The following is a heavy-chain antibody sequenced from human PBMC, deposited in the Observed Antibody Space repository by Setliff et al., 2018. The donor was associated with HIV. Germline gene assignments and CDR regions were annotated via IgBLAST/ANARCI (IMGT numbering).Heavy chain of an antibody. CDR2: IIPVRGLA. Sequence: SVKVSCKASGGTFNTHAFSWVRQAPGQGLEWMGGIIPVRGLANYARNFQGRVPITADTSTNTAYLEVVSLRSEDTAIYYCARHYFDSNSYYRPPFDSWGQGTPVTVSS. CDR3: ARHYFDSNSYYRPPFDS. D-gene: IGHD3-22*01. V-gene: IGHV1-69*10. CDR1: GGTFNTHA. J-gene: IGHJ5*01.